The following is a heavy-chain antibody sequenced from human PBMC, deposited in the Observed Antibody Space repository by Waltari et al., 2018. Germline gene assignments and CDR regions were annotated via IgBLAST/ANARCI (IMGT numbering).Heavy chain of an antibody. V-gene: IGHV3-33*01. Sequence: QVQLVESGGGVVQPGRSLRLSCAASGFTFSSYGMHWVRQAPGKGLEWVAVIWYDGSNKYYADSVKGRVTSSRDNSKNTLDMQMNSLRAEDTAVYYCARALKWLRLHYYGMDVWGQGTTVIVSS. CDR3: ARALKWLRLHYYGMDV. CDR2: IWYDGSNK. J-gene: IGHJ6*02. CDR1: GFTFSSYG. D-gene: IGHD5-12*01.